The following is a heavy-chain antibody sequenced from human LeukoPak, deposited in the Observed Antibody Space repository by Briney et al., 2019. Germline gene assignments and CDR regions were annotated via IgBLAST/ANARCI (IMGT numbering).Heavy chain of an antibody. Sequence: GGSLRLSCAASGFAFSSYSMDWVRQAPGKGLELVSYISSNSRTTYYVGSVKGRFTISRDNAKNSLYLQMNSLRAEDTAVYYCARLNWNYESYMDVWGKGTTVTVSS. D-gene: IGHD1-7*01. V-gene: IGHV3-48*04. J-gene: IGHJ6*03. CDR1: GFAFSSYS. CDR3: ARLNWNYESYMDV. CDR2: ISSNSRTT.